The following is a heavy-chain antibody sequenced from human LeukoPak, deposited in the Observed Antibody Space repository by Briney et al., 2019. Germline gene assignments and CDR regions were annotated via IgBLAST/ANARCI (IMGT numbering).Heavy chain of an antibody. CDR2: INPSGGST. J-gene: IGHJ6*02. Sequence: ASLKVSCKASGETFTSYYIHWVRQAPGQGLEWIGLINPSGGSTSYAQKFQGRVTMTRDTSTSTVYMELSSLRSEDTAVYYCARGDGTGSLLYGNYYYGMDVWGQGTTVTVSS. CDR1: GETFTSYY. V-gene: IGHV1-46*01. D-gene: IGHD2-21*02. CDR3: ARGDGTGSLLYGNYYYGMDV.